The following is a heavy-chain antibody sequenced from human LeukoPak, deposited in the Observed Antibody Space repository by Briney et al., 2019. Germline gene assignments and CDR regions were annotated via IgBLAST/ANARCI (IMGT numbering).Heavy chain of an antibody. J-gene: IGHJ5*02. Sequence: ASVKVSCKASGYTFTSYGISWVRQAPGQGLEWMGWISAYNGKTNYAQKLQGRVTMTTDTSTSTAYMELRSLRSDDTAVYYCARDHDMVRGVIIRYNWFDPWGQGTLVTVSS. CDR2: ISAYNGKT. CDR1: GYTFTSYG. CDR3: ARDHDMVRGVIIRYNWFDP. V-gene: IGHV1-18*04. D-gene: IGHD3-10*01.